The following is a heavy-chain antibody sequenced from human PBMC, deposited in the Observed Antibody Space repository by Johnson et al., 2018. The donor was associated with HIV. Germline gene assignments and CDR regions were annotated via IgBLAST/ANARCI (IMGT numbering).Heavy chain of an antibody. CDR3: AKDEGRSSTSAFDI. CDR1: GFTFSGYS. V-gene: IGHV3-11*01. Sequence: VQLVESGGGLVQPGGSLRLSCAASGFTFSGYSMRWIRQAPGKGLEWVSYITSDGSTIYYADSVKGRFTISRDNSKNSLYLQMNSLRAEDTALYYCAKDEGRSSTSAFDIWGQGTMVTVSS. D-gene: IGHD6-6*01. J-gene: IGHJ3*02. CDR2: ITSDGSTI.